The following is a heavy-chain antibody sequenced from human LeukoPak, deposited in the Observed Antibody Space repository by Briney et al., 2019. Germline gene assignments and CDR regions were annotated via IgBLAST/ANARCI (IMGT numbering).Heavy chain of an antibody. CDR3: AELGITMIGGV. CDR2: ISSSSSYI. Sequence: KTGGSLRLSCAASGFTFSPYSMNWVRQAPGKGLEWVSFISSSSSYIYYADSVKGRFTISRDNAKNSLYLQMNSLRAEDTAVYYCAELGITMIGGVWGKGTTVTISS. D-gene: IGHD3-10*02. V-gene: IGHV3-21*01. CDR1: GFTFSPYS. J-gene: IGHJ6*04.